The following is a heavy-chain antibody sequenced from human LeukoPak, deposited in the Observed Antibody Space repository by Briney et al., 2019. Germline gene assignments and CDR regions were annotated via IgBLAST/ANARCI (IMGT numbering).Heavy chain of an antibody. CDR2: IYPGDSDT. V-gene: IGHV5-51*01. D-gene: IGHD3-22*01. CDR1: GYSFTSYW. J-gene: IGHJ3*02. Sequence: GESLKISCKGSGYSFTSYWIGWVGQMPGKGLEWMGIIYPGDSDTRYSPSFQGEVTISADKSISTASLQWSSMKPSDTAMYYCARLNYYDSSGFRRLDAFDIWGQGTMVTVSS. CDR3: ARLNYYDSSGFRRLDAFDI.